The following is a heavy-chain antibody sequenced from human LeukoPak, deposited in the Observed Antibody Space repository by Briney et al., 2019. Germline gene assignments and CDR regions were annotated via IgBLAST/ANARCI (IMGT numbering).Heavy chain of an antibody. Sequence: GGSLRLSCAASGFTFSSYGMSWVRQAPGKGLEWVSAISGSGGSTYYADSVKGRFTISRDNSKNTLYLQMNSLRAEDTAVYYCAKAGEGAGYFDYWGQGTLVTVSS. V-gene: IGHV3-23*01. J-gene: IGHJ4*02. D-gene: IGHD3-10*01. CDR1: GFTFSSYG. CDR3: AKAGEGAGYFDY. CDR2: ISGSGGST.